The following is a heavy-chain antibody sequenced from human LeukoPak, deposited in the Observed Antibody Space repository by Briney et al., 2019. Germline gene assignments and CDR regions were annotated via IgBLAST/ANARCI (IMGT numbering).Heavy chain of an antibody. D-gene: IGHD5-12*01. Sequence: SETLSLTCTVSGGSISSSSYYWGLIRQPPGKWLEWIGSIYYSGSTYYNPSLKSRVTISVDTSKNQFSLKLSSVTAADTAVYYCARHGYSGYSYYFDYWGQGTLVTVSS. J-gene: IGHJ4*02. V-gene: IGHV4-39*01. CDR2: IYYSGST. CDR1: GGSISSSSYY. CDR3: ARHGYSGYSYYFDY.